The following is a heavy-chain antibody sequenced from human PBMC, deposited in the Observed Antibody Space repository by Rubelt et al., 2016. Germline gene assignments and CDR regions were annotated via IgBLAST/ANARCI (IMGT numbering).Heavy chain of an antibody. CDR1: GGSFSGYY. Sequence: QVQLQQWGAGLLKPSETLSLTCAVYGGSFSGYYWSWIRQPPGKGLEWIGEINHSGSTNYNPPLKSRVTITGDTSKNQFSLKLGSVTAADTAVYYCARAQVTMIERIGAFDIWGQGTMVTVSS. CDR2: INHSGST. J-gene: IGHJ3*02. CDR3: ARAQVTMIERIGAFDI. V-gene: IGHV4-34*01. D-gene: IGHD3-22*01.